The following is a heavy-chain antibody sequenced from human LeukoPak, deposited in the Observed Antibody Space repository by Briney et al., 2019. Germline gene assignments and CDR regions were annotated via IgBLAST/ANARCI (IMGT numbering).Heavy chain of an antibody. Sequence: GGSLRLSCAASGFTFDDYAMHWVRQAPGKGLEWVSLISWDGGSTYYADSVKGRFTISRDNSKNSLYLQMNSLRAEDTALYYCAKDIKRRDLTGTGCDYWGQGTLVTVSS. CDR3: AKDIKRRDLTGTGCDY. J-gene: IGHJ4*02. CDR1: GFTFDDYA. CDR2: ISWDGGST. D-gene: IGHD1-7*01. V-gene: IGHV3-43D*03.